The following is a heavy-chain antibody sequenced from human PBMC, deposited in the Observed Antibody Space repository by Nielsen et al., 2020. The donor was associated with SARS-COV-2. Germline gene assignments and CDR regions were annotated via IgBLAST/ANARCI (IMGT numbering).Heavy chain of an antibody. D-gene: IGHD3-10*01. J-gene: IGHJ4*02. CDR3: ASQTNYYGSGSPFDY. V-gene: IGHV4-30-4*01. Sequence: RQAPGKGLEWIGYIYYSGSTYYNPSPKSRVTISVDTSKNQFSLKLSSVTAADTAVYYCASQTNYYGSGSPFDYWGQGTLVTVSS. CDR2: IYYSGST.